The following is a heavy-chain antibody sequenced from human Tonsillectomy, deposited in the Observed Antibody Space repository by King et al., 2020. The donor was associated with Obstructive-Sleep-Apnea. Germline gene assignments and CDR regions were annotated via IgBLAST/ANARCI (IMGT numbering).Heavy chain of an antibody. V-gene: IGHV3-15*01. CDR3: TRGSNSDDSSDFDY. CDR1: GFTFNNAW. J-gene: IGHJ4*02. Sequence: VQLVESGGGLVKPGGSLRLSCAASGFTFNNAWMNWVRQAPGKGLEWVGRIKSKADGGTTENATPVKGRFTISRDDRKNTLFLQMNSLKTEDTAVYYCTRGSNSDDSSDFDYWGQGTLVTVSS. D-gene: IGHD3-22*01. CDR2: IKSKADGGTT.